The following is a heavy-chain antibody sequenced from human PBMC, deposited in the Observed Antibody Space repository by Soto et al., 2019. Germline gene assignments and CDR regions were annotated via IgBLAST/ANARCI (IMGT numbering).Heavy chain of an antibody. CDR3: ARDWYYFDSSGYSKPVYYYYYGLDV. J-gene: IGHJ6*02. D-gene: IGHD3-22*01. V-gene: IGHV1-2*02. Sequence: GASVKVSCKASGYTFTDYYMHWVRQAPGQGLEWMGWINPNSGGTKYAQQFQGRVTMTRDTSISTAYMELSRLRSDDTAVYYCARDWYYFDSSGYSKPVYYYYYGLDVWGQGTTVTVSS. CDR2: INPNSGGT. CDR1: GYTFTDYY.